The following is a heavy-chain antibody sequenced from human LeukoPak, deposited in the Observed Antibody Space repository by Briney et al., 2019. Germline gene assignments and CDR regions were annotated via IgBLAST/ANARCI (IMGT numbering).Heavy chain of an antibody. CDR3: AKDDSSGYYSDAFDI. CDR2: ISGSGGST. J-gene: IGHJ3*02. CDR1: GFTFSSYA. V-gene: IGHV3-23*01. D-gene: IGHD3-22*01. Sequence: PGASLRLSCAASGFTFSSYAMSWVRQAPGKGLEWVSAISGSGGSTYYADSVKGRFTIFRDNPKNTLYLQMNSLRAEDTAVYYCAKDDSSGYYSDAFDIWGQGTMVTVSS.